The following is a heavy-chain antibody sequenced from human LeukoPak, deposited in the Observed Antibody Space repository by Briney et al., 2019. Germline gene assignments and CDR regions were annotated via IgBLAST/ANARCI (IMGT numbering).Heavy chain of an antibody. Sequence: GGSLRLSCAASGFTFSSYGMHWVRQAPGKGLEWAAFIRYDGSNKYYADSVKGRFTISRDNSKNSLYLQMNSLRAEDTAVYYCARVGYYSSGWYDYWGQGTLVTVSS. CDR2: IRYDGSNK. J-gene: IGHJ4*02. V-gene: IGHV3-30*02. D-gene: IGHD6-19*01. CDR3: ARVGYYSSGWYDY. CDR1: GFTFSSYG.